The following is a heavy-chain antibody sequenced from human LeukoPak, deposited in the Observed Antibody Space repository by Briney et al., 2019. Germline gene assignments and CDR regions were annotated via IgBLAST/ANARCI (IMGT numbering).Heavy chain of an antibody. D-gene: IGHD3-9*01. CDR2: IYSGGST. Sequence: GGSLRLSCAASGFTVSSNYMSWVRQAPGKGLEWVSVIYSGGSTYYADSVKGRFTISRDNSKNTLYLQMNSLRAEDTAVYYCARGIILTGYYTYYFDYWGQGTLVTVSS. V-gene: IGHV3-53*05. CDR1: GFTVSSNY. J-gene: IGHJ4*02. CDR3: ARGIILTGYYTYYFDY.